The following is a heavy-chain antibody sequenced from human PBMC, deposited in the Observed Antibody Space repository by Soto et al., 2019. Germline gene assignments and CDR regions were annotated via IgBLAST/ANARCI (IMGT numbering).Heavy chain of an antibody. CDR1: GYTFTSYA. J-gene: IGHJ2*01. CDR3: ARAPSWWYFDL. V-gene: IGHV1-3*05. Sequence: QVQLVQSGAEEKKPGASVKVSCKASGYTFTSYAMHWVRQAPGQRLEWMGWINAGNGNTKYSQKFQGRVTITRDTSASTAYMVLSSLRSEDTAVYYCARAPSWWYFDLWGRGTLVTVSS. CDR2: INAGNGNT.